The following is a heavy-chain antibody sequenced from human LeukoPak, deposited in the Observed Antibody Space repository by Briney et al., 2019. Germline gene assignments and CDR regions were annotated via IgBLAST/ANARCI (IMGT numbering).Heavy chain of an antibody. J-gene: IGHJ4*02. CDR3: ARRRITIFGVVIRKFDY. V-gene: IGHV4-34*01. D-gene: IGHD3-3*01. CDR1: GGSFSGYY. CDR2: INHSGST. Sequence: SETLSLTCAVYGGSFSGYYWSWIRQPPGKGQEWIGEINHSGSTNYNPSLKSRVTISVDTSKNQFSLKLSSVTAADTAVYYCARRRITIFGVVIRKFDYWGQGTLVTVSS.